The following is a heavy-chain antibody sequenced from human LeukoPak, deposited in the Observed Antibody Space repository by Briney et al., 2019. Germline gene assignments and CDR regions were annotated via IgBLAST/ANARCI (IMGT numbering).Heavy chain of an antibody. Sequence: PGRSLRLSCAASGFTFSSYGMHWVRQAPGKGLEWVAVISYDGSNKYYADSVKGRFTISRDNSKNTLYLQMNSLRAEDTAVYYCARDFSRVSSCSEYWGQGTLVTVSS. CDR3: ARDFSRVSSCSEY. CDR2: ISYDGSNK. D-gene: IGHD6-13*01. J-gene: IGHJ4*02. V-gene: IGHV3-30*03. CDR1: GFTFSSYG.